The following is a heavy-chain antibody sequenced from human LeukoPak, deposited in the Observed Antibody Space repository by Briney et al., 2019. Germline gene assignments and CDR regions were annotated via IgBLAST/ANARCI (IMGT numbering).Heavy chain of an antibody. CDR3: ARDGSRGSSSSGVRYGY. D-gene: IGHD6-6*01. J-gene: IGHJ4*02. V-gene: IGHV1-2*06. CDR1: GYTFTGYY. Sequence: GASVKVSCKASGYTFTGYYMHWVRQAPGQGLEWMGRINPNSGGTNYAQKFQGRVTMTRDTSISTAYMELSRLRSDDTAVYYCARDGSRGSSSSGVRYGYWGRETLVTVSP. CDR2: INPNSGGT.